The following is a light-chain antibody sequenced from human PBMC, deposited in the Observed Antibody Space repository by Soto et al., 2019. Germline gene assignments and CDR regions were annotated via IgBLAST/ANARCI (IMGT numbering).Light chain of an antibody. CDR2: GAS. CDR1: QSVSSSY. Sequence: EIVLTQSPGTLSLSPGERATLSCRASQSVSSSYLAWYQQKPGQAPRLLIYGASSRATGIPDRFSGSGSGTDFTLTISSLEPEDFAVYYCQQYGSTPASTFGQGTKVDIK. J-gene: IGKJ1*01. V-gene: IGKV3-20*01. CDR3: QQYGSTPAST.